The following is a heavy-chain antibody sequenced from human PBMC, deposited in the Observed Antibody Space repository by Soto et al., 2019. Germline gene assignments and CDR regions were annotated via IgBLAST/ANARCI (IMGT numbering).Heavy chain of an antibody. CDR3: ARRRGSSGWKTNFDY. CDR2: INSDGSST. CDR1: GFTFSIYW. V-gene: IGHV3-74*01. D-gene: IGHD6-19*01. Sequence: GGSPRLSCAASGFTFSIYWMHWVRQAPGKGLVWVSRINSDGSSTSYADSVKGRFTISRDNAKNTLYLQMNSLRAEDTAVYYCARRRGSSGWKTNFDYWGQGTLVTVSS. J-gene: IGHJ4*02.